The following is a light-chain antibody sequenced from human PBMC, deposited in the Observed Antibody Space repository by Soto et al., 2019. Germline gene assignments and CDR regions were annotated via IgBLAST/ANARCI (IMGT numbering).Light chain of an antibody. CDR2: GVS. CDR1: QRLSASD. V-gene: IGKV3-20*01. J-gene: IGKJ5*01. CDR3: EQSGSSPLIT. Sequence: EIVLTQYPGTLSLSPGERSTLSCMAIQRLSASDIAWYQQKPGQAPKFLIYGVSSRATGIPDRFSGSGSGTDFTLTISRLEPEDFAVYHCEQSGSSPLITVGQGTRLEIK.